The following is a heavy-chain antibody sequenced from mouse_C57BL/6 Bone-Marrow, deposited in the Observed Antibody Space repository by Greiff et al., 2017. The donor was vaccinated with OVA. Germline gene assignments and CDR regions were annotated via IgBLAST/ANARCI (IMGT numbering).Heavy chain of an antibody. CDR1: GYTFTSYW. Sequence: VKLQQPGAELVKPGASVKLSCKASGYTFTSYWMHWVKQRPGQGLEWIGMIHPNSGSTNYNEKFKSKATLTVDKSSSTAYMQLSSLTSEDSAVYYCARSGYSYYFDYWGQGTTLTVSS. V-gene: IGHV1-64*01. CDR2: IHPNSGST. D-gene: IGHD2-12*01. J-gene: IGHJ2*01. CDR3: ARSGYSYYFDY.